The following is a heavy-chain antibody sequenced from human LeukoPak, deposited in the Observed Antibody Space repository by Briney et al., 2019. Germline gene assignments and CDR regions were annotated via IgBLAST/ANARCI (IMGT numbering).Heavy chain of an antibody. CDR2: ISGSGGST. D-gene: IGHD3-22*01. CDR3: AKSPSLYYDSSDY. CDR1: GXTFSSYA. V-gene: IGHV3-23*01. J-gene: IGHJ4*02. Sequence: GGSLRLSCAASGXTFSSYAMSWVRQAPGKGLEWVSAISGSGGSTYYADSVKGRFTISRDNSNNTLYLQMNSLRAEDTAVYYCAKSPSLYYDSSDYWGQGILVTVSS.